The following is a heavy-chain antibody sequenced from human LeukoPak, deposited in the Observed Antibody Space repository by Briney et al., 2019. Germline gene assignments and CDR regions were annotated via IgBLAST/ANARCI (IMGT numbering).Heavy chain of an antibody. CDR2: SSSIGGRT. CDR1: GFTFSSHS. Sequence: TGGSLRLSCAASGFTFSSHSMNWVRQAPGQGLEWVSGSSSIGGRTYYADSVKGRFTVTRDNSRNTLHLQMNSLRVEDTGVYYCAKDDAWGRFYHWGQGTLVTVSS. CDR3: AKDDAWGRFYH. J-gene: IGHJ1*01. D-gene: IGHD3-16*01. V-gene: IGHV3-23*01.